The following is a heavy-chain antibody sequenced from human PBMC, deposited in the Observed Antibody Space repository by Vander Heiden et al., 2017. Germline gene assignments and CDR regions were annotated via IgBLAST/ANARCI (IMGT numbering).Heavy chain of an antibody. CDR2: ISSTSTTI. D-gene: IGHD5-12*01. CDR1: GFSFNAYS. V-gene: IGHV3-48*02. J-gene: IGHJ4*02. CDR3: VRGGSGSDYYS. Sequence: EVQLVESGGGLVQPGGSLSTSCAASGFSFNAYSMNWVRQAPGKGLEWVSYISSTSTTIYQVDSVRGRFTISRDNAKSSLYLQMDSLRDEDTAVYYCVRGGSGSDYYSWGQGTLVTVSS.